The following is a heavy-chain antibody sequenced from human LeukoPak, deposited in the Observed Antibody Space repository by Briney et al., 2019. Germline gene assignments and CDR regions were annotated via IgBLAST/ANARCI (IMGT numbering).Heavy chain of an antibody. CDR3: VAPYEGSGSTEESFDY. V-gene: IGHV3-7*01. Sequence: GGSLRLSCAASGFTFSTYWMSWVRQAPGKGLEWVANIKQDGSEKTYVDSVKGRFTISRDNSKNTLYLQMNSLRAEDTAVYYCVAPYEGSGSTEESFDYWGQGTLVTVSS. CDR1: GFTFSTYW. D-gene: IGHD3-10*01. CDR2: IKQDGSEK. J-gene: IGHJ4*02.